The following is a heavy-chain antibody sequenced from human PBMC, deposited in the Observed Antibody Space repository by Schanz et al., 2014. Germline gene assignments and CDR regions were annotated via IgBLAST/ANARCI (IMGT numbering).Heavy chain of an antibody. Sequence: QVQLVQSGAEVKKPGSSVKVSCKASGGTFSSYTISWIRQAPGQGLEWMGRIIPILGIANYAQNFQGRVTITADKSSDTAYMELSSLRSEDTAVYYCAREVGLYDRGWFDPWGQGTLVTVSS. CDR1: GGTFSSYT. V-gene: IGHV1-69*08. J-gene: IGHJ5*02. D-gene: IGHD3-22*01. CDR2: IIPILGIA. CDR3: AREVGLYDRGWFDP.